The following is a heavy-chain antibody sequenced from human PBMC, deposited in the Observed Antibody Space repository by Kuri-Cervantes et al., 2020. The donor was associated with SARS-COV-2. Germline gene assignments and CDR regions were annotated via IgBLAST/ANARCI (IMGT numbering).Heavy chain of an antibody. CDR1: GGSISSYY. CDR3: ARESSRDGYNLGGGY. V-gene: IGHV4-59*12. Sequence: GSLRLSCTVSGGSISSYYWSWIPQPPGKGLEWIGYIYYSGSTNYNPSLKSRVTISVDTSKNQFSLKLSSVTAADTAVYYCARESSRDGYNLGGGYWGQGTLVTVPS. D-gene: IGHD5-24*01. CDR2: IYYSGST. J-gene: IGHJ4*02.